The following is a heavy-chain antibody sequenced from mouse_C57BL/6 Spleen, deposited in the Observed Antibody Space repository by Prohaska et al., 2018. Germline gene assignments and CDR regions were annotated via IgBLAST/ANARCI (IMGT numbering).Heavy chain of an antibody. Sequence: EVQLQQSGPELVKPGASVKISCKASGYTFTDYYMNWVKQSHGKSLEWIGDINPNNGGTSYNQKFKGKATLTVDKSSSTAYMELRSLTSEDSAVYYCASGGLRRRIAYWGQGTLVTVSA. CDR1: GYTFTDYY. CDR3: ASGGLRRRIAY. CDR2: INPNNGGT. J-gene: IGHJ3*01. D-gene: IGHD2-4*01. V-gene: IGHV1-26*01.